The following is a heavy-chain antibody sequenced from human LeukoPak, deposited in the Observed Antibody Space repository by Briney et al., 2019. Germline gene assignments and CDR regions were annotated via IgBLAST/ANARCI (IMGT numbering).Heavy chain of an antibody. Sequence: GGSLRLSCAASGFTFSGYYMSWIRQAPGKGLEWVSYISGSGSTIYYADSVKGRFTISRDNAKNSLYLQMNSLRAEDTAVYYCARGQLEPGNVDAFDIWGQGTMVTVSS. J-gene: IGHJ3*02. CDR2: ISGSGSTI. V-gene: IGHV3-11*01. D-gene: IGHD1-1*01. CDR1: GFTFSGYY. CDR3: ARGQLEPGNVDAFDI.